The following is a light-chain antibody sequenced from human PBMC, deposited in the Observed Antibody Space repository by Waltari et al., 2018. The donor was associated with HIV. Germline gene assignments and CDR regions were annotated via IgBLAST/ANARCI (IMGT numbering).Light chain of an antibody. Sequence: EVVMTQSPATLPVSPGEGVTLSCRASQSVNSQLAWYQQKAGQAPRLLIHGASSRASGIPARFSGSGSGTDFSLTSSSLKSEDFAIYYCQQYDNWPYTFGQGTKLDI. V-gene: IGKV3-15*01. J-gene: IGKJ2*01. CDR2: GAS. CDR1: QSVNSQ. CDR3: QQYDNWPYT.